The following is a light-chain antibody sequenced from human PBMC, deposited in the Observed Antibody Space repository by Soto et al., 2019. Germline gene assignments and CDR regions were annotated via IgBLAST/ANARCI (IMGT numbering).Light chain of an antibody. J-gene: IGLJ7*01. CDR2: DTS. V-gene: IGLV7-46*01. CDR3: LLSYSGSAV. Sequence: QAVVTQEPSLTVSPGGTVTLTCGSSPGSVTSGHYPYWFQQKPGQAPRTLIYDTSNKHSWTPARFSGSLLGGKAALTLSGAQPEDAAEYYCLLSYSGSAVFGGGTQLTVL. CDR1: PGSVTSGHY.